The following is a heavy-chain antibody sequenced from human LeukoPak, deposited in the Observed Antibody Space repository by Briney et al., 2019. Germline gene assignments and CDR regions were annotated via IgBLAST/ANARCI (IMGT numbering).Heavy chain of an antibody. J-gene: IGHJ4*02. CDR1: GFTVSSNH. D-gene: IGHD6-13*01. V-gene: IGHV3-66*01. CDR2: IYSGGST. Sequence: GGSLRLSCAVSGFTVSSNHMSWVRQAPGKGLEWVSVIYSGGSTYYADSVKGRFTISRDNSKNTLYLQMNSLRAEDTAVYYCARDSVAAAGTETDYWGQGTLVTVSS. CDR3: ARDSVAAAGTETDY.